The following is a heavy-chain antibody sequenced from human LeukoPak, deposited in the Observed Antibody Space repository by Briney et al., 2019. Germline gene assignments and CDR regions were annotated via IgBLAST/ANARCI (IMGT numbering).Heavy chain of an antibody. J-gene: IGHJ6*04. CDR1: GGTFSSYA. V-gene: IGHV1-69*01. CDR2: IIPIFGTA. CDR3: ARNIVATTHYYYGMDV. D-gene: IGHD5-12*01. Sequence: SVKVSCKASGGTFSSYAISWVRQAPGQGLEWMGGIIPIFGTANYAQKFQGRVTITADESTSTAYMELSSLRSEDTAVYYCARNIVATTHYYYGMDVWGKGTTVTVSS.